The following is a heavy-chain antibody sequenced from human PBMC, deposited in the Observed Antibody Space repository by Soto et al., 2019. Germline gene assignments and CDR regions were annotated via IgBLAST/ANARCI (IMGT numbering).Heavy chain of an antibody. J-gene: IGHJ6*02. D-gene: IGHD5-12*01. CDR3: ARGIVATMAYYYGMDV. V-gene: IGHV1-69*01. Sequence: QVQLVQSGAEVKKPGSSVKVSCKASGGTFSSYAISWVRQAPGQGLGWMGGILPIFGTANYAQKFQGRVTITADESTSTAYMELSSLRSEDTAVYYCARGIVATMAYYYGMDVWGQGTTVTVSS. CDR2: ILPIFGTA. CDR1: GGTFSSYA.